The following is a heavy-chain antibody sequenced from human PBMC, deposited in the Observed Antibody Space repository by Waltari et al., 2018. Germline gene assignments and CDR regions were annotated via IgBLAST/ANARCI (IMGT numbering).Heavy chain of an antibody. J-gene: IGHJ4*02. Sequence: QVHLVASGGGVGQPGMSLILSCASARVTFLNDAIHWVRQAPGKGLEWLTVISSDGGTKYYADSVSGRFTVSRDKSTNTLHLQMTSLTTEDAGVYYCARDRQGASASSPEITHWGQGTLVTVSS. CDR1: RVTFLNDA. CDR3: ARDRQGASASSPEITH. CDR2: ISSDGGTK. D-gene: IGHD3-10*01. V-gene: IGHV3-30-3*01.